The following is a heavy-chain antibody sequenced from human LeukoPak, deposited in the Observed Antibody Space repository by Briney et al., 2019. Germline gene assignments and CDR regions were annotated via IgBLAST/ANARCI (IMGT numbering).Heavy chain of an antibody. J-gene: IGHJ5*02. V-gene: IGHV4-34*01. CDR2: INHNGNT. D-gene: IGHD1-26*01. CDR1: GESVSGYY. Sequence: SETLSLTCAVYGESVSGYYWTWIRQSPGKGLEWIGEINHNGNTSYNPSLKSRVTISVDTSKNHFSLTMTSLTAADSSLYYCAKRRTRTTGRWFDPWGQGTLVTVSS. CDR3: AKRRTRTTGRWFDP.